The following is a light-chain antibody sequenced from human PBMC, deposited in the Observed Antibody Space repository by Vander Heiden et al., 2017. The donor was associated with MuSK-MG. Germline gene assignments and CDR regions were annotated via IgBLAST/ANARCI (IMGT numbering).Light chain of an antibody. V-gene: IGKV3-20*01. CDR1: QTVTSNY. CDR3: QQYGSSPRT. J-gene: IGKJ2*01. Sequence: SCWASQTVTSNYLAWYQQKPGQAPSLLIYGASSRATGIPDRISGSGSGTDFTLTISRLEPEDFAVYHCQQYGSSPRTCGQGTKLEIK. CDR2: GAS.